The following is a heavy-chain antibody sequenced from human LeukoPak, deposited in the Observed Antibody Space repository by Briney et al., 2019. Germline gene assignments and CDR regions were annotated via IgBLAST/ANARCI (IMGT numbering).Heavy chain of an antibody. D-gene: IGHD3-9*01. CDR3: AKISDTPLAFDI. CDR2: IYTDGST. Sequence: GGSLRLSCAASGFIVSSNYMNWVRQAPGKGLEWVSVIYTDGSTYYADSVKGRFTISRDNSKNTLYLQMNSLRAEDTAVYYCAKISDTPLAFDIWGQGTMVTVSS. CDR1: GFIVSSNY. J-gene: IGHJ3*02. V-gene: IGHV3-53*01.